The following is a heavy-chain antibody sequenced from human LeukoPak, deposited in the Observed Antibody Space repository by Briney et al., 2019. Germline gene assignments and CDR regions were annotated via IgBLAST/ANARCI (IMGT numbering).Heavy chain of an antibody. CDR2: IYSGGST. J-gene: IGHJ4*02. D-gene: IGHD2-15*01. CDR1: GFTVSSNY. V-gene: IGHV3-53*05. Sequence: PGGSLRLSCAASGFTVSSNYMSWVRQAPGKGLEWVSVIYSGGSTYYADSVKGRFTISRDNAKNSLYLQMNSLRAEDTALYYCAKLGYCSGGSCYSTATRSDYWGQGTLVTVSS. CDR3: AKLGYCSGGSCYSTATRSDY.